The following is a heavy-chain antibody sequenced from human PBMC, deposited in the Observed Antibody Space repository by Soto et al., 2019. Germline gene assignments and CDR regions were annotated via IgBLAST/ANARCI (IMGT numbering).Heavy chain of an antibody. D-gene: IGHD3-9*01. V-gene: IGHV3-23*01. J-gene: IGHJ5*01. Sequence: EVQVLESGGGLIQPGGSLRLSCEFSGLTFSRYAARWVRQAPGKGLEWVSGIAASGHNTYYADSVEGRFTISRDNSNNTLFLQMNNLRAEDTAVYYSAKAVEEYLYFFNTWGHGILVTVSS. CDR1: GLTFSRYA. CDR3: AKAVEEYLYFFNT. CDR2: IAASGHNT.